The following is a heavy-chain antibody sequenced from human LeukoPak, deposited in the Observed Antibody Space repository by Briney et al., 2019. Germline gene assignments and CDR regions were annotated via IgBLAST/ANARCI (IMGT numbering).Heavy chain of an antibody. D-gene: IGHD1-7*01. V-gene: IGHV3-23*01. CDR1: GFTFSSYA. J-gene: IGHJ4*02. CDR3: AKEGNNWNYNFDY. CDR2: ISGSGGST. Sequence: GRSLRLSCAASGFTFSSYAISWVRQAPGKGLEWVSAISGSGGSTYYADSVKGRFTISRDNSKNTLYLQMNSLRAEDTAVYYCAKEGNNWNYNFDYWGQGTLVTVSS.